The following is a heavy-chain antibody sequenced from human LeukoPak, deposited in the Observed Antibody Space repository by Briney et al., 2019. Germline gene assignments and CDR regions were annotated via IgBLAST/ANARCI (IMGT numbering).Heavy chain of an antibody. D-gene: IGHD3-10*01. CDR1: GGSISSYY. CDR3: ARDRGSLVLSGLWFGEPYHSSD. J-gene: IGHJ6*04. Sequence: SETLSLTCTVSGGSISSYYWSWIRQPAGKGLEWIVRIYTSGSTNYNPSLKSRVTMSVDTFKNQTSLKLSSVTAADTAVYYCARDRGSLVLSGLWFGEPYHSSDWGKGTTVTVSS. CDR2: IYTSGST. V-gene: IGHV4-4*07.